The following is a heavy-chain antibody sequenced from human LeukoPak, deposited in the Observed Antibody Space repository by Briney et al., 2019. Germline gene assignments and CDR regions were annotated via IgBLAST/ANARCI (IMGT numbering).Heavy chain of an antibody. V-gene: IGHV5-51*01. D-gene: IGHD3-10*01. J-gene: IGHJ3*02. CDR3: ARHRDGSGSYFDAFDI. CDR2: IYPGDSDT. CDR1: GYSFSTHW. Sequence: GEPLKISCKGSGYSFSTHWIGWVRQMAGKGLEWMGIIYPGDSDTRYSPSFQGQVTISADKSISTAYLQWSSLKASDTAMYYCARHRDGSGSYFDAFDIWGQGTMVTVSS.